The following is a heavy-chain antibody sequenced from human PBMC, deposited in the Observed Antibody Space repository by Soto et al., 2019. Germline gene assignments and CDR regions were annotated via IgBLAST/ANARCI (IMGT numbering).Heavy chain of an antibody. CDR1: GYTFSSYG. CDR2: INAANGDT. Sequence: GAAVKVSCHASGYTFSSYGIHWVRQAPGQRLEWMGSINAANGDTKYSPKFQGRVTITRDTSARTAYMELSSLRSEDTAVYYCVRRHVSATGIDWFDPWGQGTLVTVSS. J-gene: IGHJ5*02. CDR3: VRRHVSATGIDWFDP. V-gene: IGHV1-3*01. D-gene: IGHD6-13*01.